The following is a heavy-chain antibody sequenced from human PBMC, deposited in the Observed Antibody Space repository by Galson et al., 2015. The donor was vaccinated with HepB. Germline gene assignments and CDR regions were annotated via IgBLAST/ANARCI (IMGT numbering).Heavy chain of an antibody. CDR3: ARDPEVNYDVLAGPKGDNGMDL. Sequence: SLRLSCAASGFSFRTYAMHWVRQSPGKGLGWVAVIPYDGTTEYYADSVKGRFTVSRDNPEKTLYLQMNSLRPDDTAIYYCARDPEVNYDVLAGPKGDNGMDLWGQGTTVIVSS. D-gene: IGHD3-9*01. CDR1: GFSFRTYA. CDR2: IPYDGTTE. J-gene: IGHJ6*02. V-gene: IGHV3-30*04.